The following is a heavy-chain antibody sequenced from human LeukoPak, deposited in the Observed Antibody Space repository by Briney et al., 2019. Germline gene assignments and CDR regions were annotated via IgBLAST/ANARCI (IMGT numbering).Heavy chain of an antibody. D-gene: IGHD1-26*01. Sequence: SETLSLTCAVYGGSFSGYYWSWIRQPPGKGLEWIGEINHSGSTNYNPPLKSRVTISVDTSKNQFSLKLSSVTAADTAVYYCARDGGSYYGGGPDYFDYWGQGTLVTVSS. CDR2: INHSGST. J-gene: IGHJ4*02. CDR3: ARDGGSYYGGGPDYFDY. CDR1: GGSFSGYY. V-gene: IGHV4-34*01.